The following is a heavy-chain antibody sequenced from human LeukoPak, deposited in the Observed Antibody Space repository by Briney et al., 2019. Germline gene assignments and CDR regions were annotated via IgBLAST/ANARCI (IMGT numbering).Heavy chain of an antibody. Sequence: SETLSPTCAVYGGSFSGYYWSWIRQPPGKGLEWIGEINHSGSTNYNPSLKSRVTISVDTSKNQFSLKLSSVTAADTAVYYCARHRRLVRGAAPSRGFDYWGQGTLVTVSS. V-gene: IGHV4-34*01. CDR2: INHSGST. J-gene: IGHJ4*02. CDR3: ARHRRLVRGAAPSRGFDY. D-gene: IGHD3-10*01. CDR1: GGSFSGYY.